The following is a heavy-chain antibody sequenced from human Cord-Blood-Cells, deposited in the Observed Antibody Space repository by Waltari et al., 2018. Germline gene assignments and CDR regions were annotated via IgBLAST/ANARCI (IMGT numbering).Heavy chain of an antibody. D-gene: IGHD6-6*01. Sequence: QLQLQESGPGLVKPSETLSLTCTVSGGSISSSSYYWGWIRQPPGKGLEWIGSIYYSVSTYYNPSLKSRVTISVDTSKNQFSLKLSSVTAADTAVYYCARRGAARPFDYWGQGTLVTVSS. J-gene: IGHJ4*02. V-gene: IGHV4-39*01. CDR1: GGSISSSSYY. CDR3: ARRGAARPFDY. CDR2: IYYSVST.